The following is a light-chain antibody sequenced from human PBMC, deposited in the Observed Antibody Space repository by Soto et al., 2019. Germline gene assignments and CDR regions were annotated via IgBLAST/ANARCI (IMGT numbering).Light chain of an antibody. CDR2: AAS. CDR1: QSINNH. V-gene: IGKV1-39*01. J-gene: IGKJ2*01. CDR3: QQCYRVPQS. Sequence: DIQMTQSPSSLSASVGDRVTITCRASQSINNHLSWYQQRPGKAPELLIYAASSVQGGVPSRFSGSESGTDFTLTISRLQPEDFATYFCQQCYRVPQSFGQGTKLEIK.